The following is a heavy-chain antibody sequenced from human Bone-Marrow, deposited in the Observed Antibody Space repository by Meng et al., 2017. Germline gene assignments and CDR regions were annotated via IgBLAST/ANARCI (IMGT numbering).Heavy chain of an antibody. CDR3: ARLGNWNQGDF. J-gene: IGHJ4*02. CDR1: GGSISHYF. Sequence: SETLSLTCTVSGGSISHYFWSWIRQPPGKGLEWIGYIFYNGNTNYNPSLKSRVAISVDVSKNQFSLKLNSVTAADTAVYYCARLGNWNQGDFWGQGMLVISSS. V-gene: IGHV4-59*01. D-gene: IGHD1-1*01. CDR2: IFYNGNT.